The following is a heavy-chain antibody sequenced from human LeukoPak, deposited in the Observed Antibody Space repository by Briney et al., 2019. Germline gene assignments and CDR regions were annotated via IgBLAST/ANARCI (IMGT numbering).Heavy chain of an antibody. V-gene: IGHV3-23*01. D-gene: IGHD7-27*01. CDR1: GFPFNAYW. CDR3: AKDGGLWVSAHWGDS. J-gene: IGHJ4*02. Sequence: GSLRLSCAASGFPFNAYWMSWVRQAPGKGLEWVSTITTSDGNTYYADSVKGRFTVSRDNSKNTLYLQMNSLRAEDTAVYYCAKDGGLWVSAHWGDSWGRGTLVTVSS. CDR2: ITTSDGNT.